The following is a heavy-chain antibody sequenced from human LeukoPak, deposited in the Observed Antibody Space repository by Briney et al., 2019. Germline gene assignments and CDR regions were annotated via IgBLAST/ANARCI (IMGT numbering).Heavy chain of an antibody. CDR3: ARGAMSGYCSGGSCYSDSWYFRGWFDP. V-gene: IGHV4-34*01. D-gene: IGHD2-15*01. CDR2: INHSGST. CDR1: GGSFSGYY. J-gene: IGHJ5*02. Sequence: SETLSLTCAVYGGSFSGYYWSWIRQPPGKGLEWIGEINHSGSTNYNPSLKSLVTISVETSKNQFSLKLSSVAAADTAVYYCARGAMSGYCSGGSCYSDSWYFRGWFDPWGQGTLVTVSS.